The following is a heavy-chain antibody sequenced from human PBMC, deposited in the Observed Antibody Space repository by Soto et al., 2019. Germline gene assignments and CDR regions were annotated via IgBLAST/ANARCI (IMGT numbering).Heavy chain of an antibody. V-gene: IGHV3-20*01. CDR2: INWNGGST. Sequence: GGSLRLSCAASGFTYDDHGMSWVRQAPGKGLEWVSGINWNGGSTGYADSVKGRFTISRDNAKNSLYLQMNSLRAEDTALYHCARNSCYDSGAFNIWGQGTLVTVSS. CDR3: ARNSCYDSGAFNI. D-gene: IGHD5-12*01. CDR1: GFTYDDHG. J-gene: IGHJ3*02.